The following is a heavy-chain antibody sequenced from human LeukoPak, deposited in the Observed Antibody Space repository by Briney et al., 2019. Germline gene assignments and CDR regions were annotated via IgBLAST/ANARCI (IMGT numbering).Heavy chain of an antibody. CDR2: ISGSGGST. CDR3: AKARGQWPKYYYYGMDV. J-gene: IGHJ6*02. Sequence: PGGSLRLSCAASGFTFSSYAMSWVRQAPGKGLEWVSAISGSGGSTYYADSVKGRFTISRDNSKNTLYLQMNSLRAEDTAVYYCAKARGQWPKYYYYGMDVWGQGTTVTVSS. V-gene: IGHV3-23*01. CDR1: GFTFSSYA. D-gene: IGHD6-19*01.